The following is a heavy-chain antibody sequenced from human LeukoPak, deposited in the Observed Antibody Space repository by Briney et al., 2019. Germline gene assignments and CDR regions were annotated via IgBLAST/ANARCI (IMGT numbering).Heavy chain of an antibody. CDR1: GFTFSNYW. V-gene: IGHV3-74*01. CDR3: ASGHSGYDPSYYFDY. D-gene: IGHD5-12*01. Sequence: GGSLRLSCAASGFTFSNYWMHWVRQAPGKGLVWVSRINSDGINTSYADSVKGRFTISRDNVKNSLYLQMNSLRAEDTAVYYCASGHSGYDPSYYFDYWGQGTLVTVSS. J-gene: IGHJ4*02. CDR2: INSDGINT.